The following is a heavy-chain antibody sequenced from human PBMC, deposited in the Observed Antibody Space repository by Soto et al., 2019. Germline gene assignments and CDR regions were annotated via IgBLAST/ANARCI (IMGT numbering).Heavy chain of an antibody. D-gene: IGHD3-10*01. J-gene: IGHJ5*02. V-gene: IGHV4-39*02. CDR2: LYYTGRT. CDR3: ARRLARGVIGWFDP. CDR1: GGCISSGTYY. Sequence: ILSVTCSVSGGCISSGTYYWGWIRQPPGKGLEWIGSLYYTGRTYYSPSLKSRVTISVDTSKNHFSLNLTSVTAADTAVYYCARRLARGVIGWFDPWGQGTLVTVSS.